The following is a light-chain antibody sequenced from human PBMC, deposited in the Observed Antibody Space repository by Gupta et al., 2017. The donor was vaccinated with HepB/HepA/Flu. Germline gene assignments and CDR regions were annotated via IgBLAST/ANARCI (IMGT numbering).Light chain of an antibody. Sequence: SYELTQPPSVSVSPGQPASITCSGDKLGDKYACWYQQKPGQSPVLVIYQDSKRPSGIPERFSGSNSGNTATLTISGTQAMDEADYYCQSWDSITAVFGGGTKLTVL. J-gene: IGLJ2*01. CDR3: QSWDSITAV. V-gene: IGLV3-1*01. CDR1: KLGDKY. CDR2: QDS.